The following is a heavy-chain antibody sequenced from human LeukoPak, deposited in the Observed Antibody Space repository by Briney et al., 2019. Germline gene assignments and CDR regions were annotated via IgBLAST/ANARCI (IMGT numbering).Heavy chain of an antibody. Sequence: GGSLRLSCAASGFTFSNYAMHWVRQAPGKGLEWVAAISYDGSNKYYADSVKGRFTISRDNSKNTLYLQMNSLRAEDTAVYYCARELGYFFDYWGQGTLVTVSS. J-gene: IGHJ4*02. CDR1: GFTFSNYA. CDR3: ARELGYFFDY. V-gene: IGHV3-30-3*01. CDR2: ISYDGSNK. D-gene: IGHD7-27*01.